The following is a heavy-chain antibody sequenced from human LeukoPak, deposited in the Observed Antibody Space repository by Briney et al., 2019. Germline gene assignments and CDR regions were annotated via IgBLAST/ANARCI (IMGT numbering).Heavy chain of an antibody. CDR1: GGSISSYY. D-gene: IGHD2-2*01. J-gene: IGHJ4*02. CDR3: ARDSYCSSTSCYEGVFDY. Sequence: SETLSLTCTVSGGSISSYYWSWIRQPAGKGLEWIGRIYTSGSTNYNPSLKSRVTMSVDTSKNQFSLKLSSVTAADTAVYYCARDSYCSSTSCYEGVFDYWGQGTLVTVSS. CDR2: IYTSGST. V-gene: IGHV4-4*07.